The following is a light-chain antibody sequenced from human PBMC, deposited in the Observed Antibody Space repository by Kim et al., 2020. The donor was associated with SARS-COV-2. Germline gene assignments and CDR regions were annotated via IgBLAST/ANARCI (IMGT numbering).Light chain of an antibody. Sequence: DIQLTQSPSSLSASVGDTVTITCRASQRIYTYLNWYQQKPGKAPKLLISAASTLQSGVPSRFSGSGLGTDFTLTISSLQPEDFATYYCQQSYTTPLTFGGGTKVDIK. CDR2: AAS. V-gene: IGKV1-39*01. CDR1: QRIYTY. CDR3: QQSYTTPLT. J-gene: IGKJ4*01.